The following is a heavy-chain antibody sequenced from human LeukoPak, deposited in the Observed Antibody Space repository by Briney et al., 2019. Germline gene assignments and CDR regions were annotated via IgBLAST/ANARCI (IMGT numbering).Heavy chain of an antibody. Sequence: GASVKVSCKASGYTFTSYGISWVRQAPGQGLEWMGWISAYNGNTNYAQKLQGRVTMTTDTSTSTAYMELRSLRSDDTAVYYCARDGSGYDFGYYFDYWGQGTLVTVSS. CDR1: GYTFTSYG. J-gene: IGHJ4*02. D-gene: IGHD5-12*01. CDR3: ARDGSGYDFGYYFDY. CDR2: ISAYNGNT. V-gene: IGHV1-18*01.